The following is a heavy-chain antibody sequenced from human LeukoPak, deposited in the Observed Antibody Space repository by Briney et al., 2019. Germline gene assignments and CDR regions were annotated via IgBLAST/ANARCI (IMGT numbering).Heavy chain of an antibody. CDR3: AKGHDYYDSSGYYYGDY. CDR1: GFTFSSYG. CDR2: IRYDGSNK. Sequence: GGSQRLSCAASGFTFSSYGMHWVRQAPGKGLEWVAFIRYDGSNKYYADSVKGRFTISRDNSKNTLYLQMNSLRAEDTAVYYCAKGHDYYDSSGYYYGDYWGQGTLVTVSS. J-gene: IGHJ4*02. V-gene: IGHV3-30*02. D-gene: IGHD3-22*01.